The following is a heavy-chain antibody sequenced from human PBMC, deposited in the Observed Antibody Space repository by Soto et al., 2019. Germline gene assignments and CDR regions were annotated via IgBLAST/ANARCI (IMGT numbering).Heavy chain of an antibody. CDR2: IKSKTDGGTT. CDR3: TTTYYDFWSGYGPMEYFDY. J-gene: IGHJ4*02. Sequence: GGSLRLSCAASGFTFSNAWMNWVRQAPGKGLEWVGRIKSKTDGGTTDYAAPVKGRFTISRDDSKNTLYLQMNSLKTEDTAVYYCTTTYYDFWSGYGPMEYFDYWGQGTLVTVSS. D-gene: IGHD3-3*01. CDR1: GFTFSNAW. V-gene: IGHV3-15*07.